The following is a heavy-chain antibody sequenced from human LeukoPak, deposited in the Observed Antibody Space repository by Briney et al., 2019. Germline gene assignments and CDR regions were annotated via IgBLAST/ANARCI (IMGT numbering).Heavy chain of an antibody. J-gene: IGHJ4*02. V-gene: IGHV1-46*01. D-gene: IGHD6-13*01. CDR2: INPSGDST. CDR1: GYTFTSYY. CDR3: ARDLEGAAADNLDF. Sequence: ASVKVSCKASGYTFTSYYMHWVRQAPGQGLEWMGIINPSGDSTTYAKKFQGRLTVTRDTSTTTVYMELSSLRSEDTAVYYCARDLEGAAADNLDFWGQGTLVTVSS.